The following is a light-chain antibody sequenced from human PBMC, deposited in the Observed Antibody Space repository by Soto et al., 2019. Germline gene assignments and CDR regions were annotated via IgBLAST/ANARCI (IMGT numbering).Light chain of an antibody. V-gene: IGKV3-15*01. CDR1: QSVRSN. CDR3: QQYSDWPLT. CDR2: GAS. Sequence: EIVRTQSPDTLSVSPGEKATLSCRASQSVRSNLAWYQQKPGQAPRLLIFGASTGATGVPARFSGGGSETAFTLTINGLQSEDFATYYCQQYSDWPLTFGGGTKVES. J-gene: IGKJ4*01.